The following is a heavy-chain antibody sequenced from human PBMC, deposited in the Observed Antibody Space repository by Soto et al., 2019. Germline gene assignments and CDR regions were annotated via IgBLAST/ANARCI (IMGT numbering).Heavy chain of an antibody. Sequence: QVQLVQSGGEVRKPGASVRVSCKAGGYTFASYGISWVRQAPGQGLEWMGWVSPYNRYTNYAQKFQGRVTMTTDTSTNAAYMTLRGLRSDDTAVYYCAGDALSYCGGDCYFGDWGQGTLVSVSS. J-gene: IGHJ4*02. V-gene: IGHV1-18*01. CDR3: AGDALSYCGGDCYFGD. D-gene: IGHD2-21*02. CDR2: VSPYNRYT. CDR1: GYTFASYG.